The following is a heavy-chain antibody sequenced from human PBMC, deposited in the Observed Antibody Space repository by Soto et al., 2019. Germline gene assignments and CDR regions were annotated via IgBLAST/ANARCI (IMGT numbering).Heavy chain of an antibody. V-gene: IGHV3-30-3*01. CDR2: ISFDGSNE. J-gene: IGHJ6*02. Sequence: GGSLRLSCAASGSTFSDYAMHWVRQAPGKGLEWVAIISFDGSNEHYADSVKGRFTISRDNSKNTLYLQMNSLRAEDTAVYYCARDLVVVPAAITGYYYYYYGMDVWGQGTTVTVSS. CDR1: GSTFSDYA. CDR3: ARDLVVVPAAITGYYYYYYGMDV. D-gene: IGHD2-2*01.